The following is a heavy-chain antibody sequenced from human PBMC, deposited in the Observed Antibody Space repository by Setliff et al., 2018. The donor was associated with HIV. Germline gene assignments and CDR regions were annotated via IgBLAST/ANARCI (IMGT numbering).Heavy chain of an antibody. CDR2: ISGSGSAM. V-gene: IGHV3-48*03. Sequence: LRLSCAASGFTFSSYEINWVRQAPGKGLEWVSYISGSGSAMYYADSVEGRFTISRDNAKNSLYLQMNSLRAEDTAVYHCARGHYFKDVWGQGTTVTVSS. J-gene: IGHJ6*02. CDR1: GFTFSSYE. D-gene: IGHD3-22*01. CDR3: ARGHYFKDV.